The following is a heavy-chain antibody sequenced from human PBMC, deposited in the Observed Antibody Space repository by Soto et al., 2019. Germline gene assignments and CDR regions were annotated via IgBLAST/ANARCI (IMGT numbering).Heavy chain of an antibody. V-gene: IGHV1-46*01. CDR3: ARYGYSYGSFDY. CDR1: GNTFTSYF. D-gene: IGHD5-18*01. J-gene: IGHJ4*02. CDR2: INPSGGST. Sequence: QVQLVQSGAEVKKPGASVKVSCKASGNTFTSYFMHGVRQALGQGFEWMGIINPSGGSTSYAQKFQGRVTMTRDTSTSTVYMELSSLRSEDTAVYYCARYGYSYGSFDYWGQGTLVTVSS.